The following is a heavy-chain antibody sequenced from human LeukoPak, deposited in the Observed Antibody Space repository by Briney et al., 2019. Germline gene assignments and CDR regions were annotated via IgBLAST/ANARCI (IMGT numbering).Heavy chain of an antibody. CDR2: ISGSGGST. Sequence: PGGSLRLSCAASGFTFSSYAVSWVRQAPGKGLEWVSAISGSGGSTYYADSVKGRFTISRDNSKNTLYLQMNSLRAEDTAVYYCAREPGYDSSGCFDYWGQGTLVTVSS. V-gene: IGHV3-23*01. CDR1: GFTFSSYA. CDR3: AREPGYDSSGCFDY. J-gene: IGHJ4*02. D-gene: IGHD3-22*01.